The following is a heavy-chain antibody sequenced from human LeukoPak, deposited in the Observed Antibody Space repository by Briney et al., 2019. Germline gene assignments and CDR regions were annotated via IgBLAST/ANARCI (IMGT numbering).Heavy chain of an antibody. D-gene: IGHD5-12*01. CDR1: GGSISSGGYS. CDR3: AGWATDYDAFDI. J-gene: IGHJ3*02. V-gene: IGHV4-30-2*01. CDR2: IYHSGST. Sequence: SETLSLTCAVSGGSISSGGYSWSWIRQPPGKGLEWIGYIYHSGSTYYNPSLKSRVTISVDRSKNQFSLKLSSVTAAGTAVYYCAGWATDYDAFDIWGQGTMVTVSS.